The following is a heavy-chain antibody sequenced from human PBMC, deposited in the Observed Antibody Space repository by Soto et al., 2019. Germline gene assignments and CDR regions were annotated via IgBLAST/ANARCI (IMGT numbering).Heavy chain of an antibody. Sequence: PSGTLSLTCTVSGGSISSGGYYWSWIRQHPGKGLECIGYIYYSGSTYYNPSLKSRVTISVDTSKNQFSLKLSSVTAADTAVYYCARDSSSVRGVIIRALDYWGQGTLVTVSS. CDR1: GGSISSGGYY. CDR2: IYYSGST. CDR3: ARDSSSVRGVIIRALDY. J-gene: IGHJ4*02. V-gene: IGHV4-30-4*08. D-gene: IGHD3-10*01.